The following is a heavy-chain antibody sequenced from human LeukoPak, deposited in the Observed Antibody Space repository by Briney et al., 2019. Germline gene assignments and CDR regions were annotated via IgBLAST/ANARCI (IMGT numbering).Heavy chain of an antibody. Sequence: PSETPSLTCAVSGVSFDDYYWAWVRQTPGKGLEWIGEINHSGYTNDSPSLKSRVTLSIDTSRKQFSLNLRSVTVADAGIYYCTRMTTGHDYWGQETLVTVSS. V-gene: IGHV4-34*01. CDR3: TRMTTGHDY. CDR2: INHSGYT. D-gene: IGHD4-17*01. CDR1: GVSFDDYY. J-gene: IGHJ4*02.